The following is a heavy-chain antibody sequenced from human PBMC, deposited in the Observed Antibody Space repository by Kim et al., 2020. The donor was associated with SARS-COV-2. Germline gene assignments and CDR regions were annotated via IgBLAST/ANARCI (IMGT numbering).Heavy chain of an antibody. CDR2: IYYSGST. J-gene: IGHJ4*02. CDR1: GGSISSSSYY. V-gene: IGHV4-39*01. CDR3: AITRTSRFLEWGAFDY. Sequence: SETLSLTCTVSGGSISSSSYYWGWIRQPPGKGLEWIGSIYYSGSTYYNPSLKSRVTISVDTSKNQFSLKLSSVTAADTAVYYCAITRTSRFLEWGAFDYWGQGTLVTVSS. D-gene: IGHD3-3*01.